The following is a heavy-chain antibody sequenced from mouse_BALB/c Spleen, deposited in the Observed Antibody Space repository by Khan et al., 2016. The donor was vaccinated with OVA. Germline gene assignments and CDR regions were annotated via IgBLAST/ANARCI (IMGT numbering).Heavy chain of an antibody. CDR3: TRSGYGNPFAY. D-gene: IGHD2-10*02. CDR2: INPSNGGT. CDR1: GYTFSSYY. Sequence: QVQLQQPGAELVKPGASVKLSCKASGYTFSSYYMYWVKQRPGQGLEWIGGINPSNGGTNFNEKFKTKATLTVDKSSSTAYMQLSSLTSEDSAVYYCTRSGYGNPFAYWGQGTLVTVSA. V-gene: IGHV1S81*02. J-gene: IGHJ3*01.